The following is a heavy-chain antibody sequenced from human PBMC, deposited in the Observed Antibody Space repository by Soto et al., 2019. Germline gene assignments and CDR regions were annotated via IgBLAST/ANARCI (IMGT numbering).Heavy chain of an antibody. V-gene: IGHV3-30-3*01. Sequence: GGSLRLSCAASGFTFSSYAMHWVRQAPGKGLEWVAVISYDGSNKYYADSVKGRFTISRDNSKNTLYLQMNSLRAEDTAVYYCAGRAVTTAKIIYWGQGTLVTVSS. J-gene: IGHJ4*02. CDR2: ISYDGSNK. CDR1: GFTFSSYA. CDR3: AGRAVTTAKIIY. D-gene: IGHD4-4*01.